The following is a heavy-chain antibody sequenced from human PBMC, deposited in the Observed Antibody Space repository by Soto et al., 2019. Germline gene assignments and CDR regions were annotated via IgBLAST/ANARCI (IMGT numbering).Heavy chain of an antibody. CDR1: GGSISGYY. CDR2: IYYSGST. Sequence: PSETLSLTCTVSGGSISGYYWSWIRQPPGKGLEWIGYIYYSGSTNYNPSLKSRVVISIDTSRNQFSLRLNSLTAADRAVYFCARGVTVFGLVSRFWFDPWGQGTVVTVSS. D-gene: IGHD3-3*01. V-gene: IGHV4-59*08. CDR3: ARGVTVFGLVSRFWFDP. J-gene: IGHJ5*02.